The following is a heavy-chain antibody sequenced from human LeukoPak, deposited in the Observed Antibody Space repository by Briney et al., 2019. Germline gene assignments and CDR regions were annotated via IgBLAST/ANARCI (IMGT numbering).Heavy chain of an antibody. CDR2: IYYSGST. V-gene: IGHV4-59*12. CDR1: GGSISSYY. CDR3: ARSQHTIFGVVISYYHYYMDV. Sequence: SETLSLTCTVSGGSISSYYWSWIRQPPGKGLEWIGYIYYSGSTNYNPSLKSRVTISVDTSKNQFPLKLSSVTAADTAVYYCARSQHTIFGVVISYYHYYMDVWGKGTTVTVSS. J-gene: IGHJ6*03. D-gene: IGHD3-3*01.